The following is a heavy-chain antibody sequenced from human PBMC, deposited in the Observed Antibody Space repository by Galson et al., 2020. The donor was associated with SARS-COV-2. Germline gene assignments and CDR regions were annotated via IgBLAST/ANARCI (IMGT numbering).Heavy chain of an antibody. Sequence: ASVKVSCKASGYSFTRSHISWVRQAPGQGLEWMGCISGYSGQTKYAQKVQGRLTMTTDTSTSTAYMELRSLRSDDTAVYYCARQVSRFLELSGDLESWGQGTLFTVSA. D-gene: IGHD3-3*01. CDR2: ISGYSGQT. CDR3: ARQVSRFLELSGDLES. CDR1: GYSFTRSH. V-gene: IGHV1-18*01. J-gene: IGHJ4*02.